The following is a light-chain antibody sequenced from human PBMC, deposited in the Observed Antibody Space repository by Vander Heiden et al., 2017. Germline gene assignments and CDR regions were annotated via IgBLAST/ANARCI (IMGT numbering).Light chain of an antibody. CDR2: KDS. CDR3: QSADSSGFWV. J-gene: IGLJ3*02. V-gene: IGLV3-25*03. CDR1: ALPKQY. Sequence: SYALTQPPSVSVSPGQTARITCSGDALPKQYAYWYQQKPGQAPVLVIYKDSERPSGIPERFSGSSSGTTVTLTISGVQAEDEADYYCQSADSSGFWVFGGGTKLTVL.